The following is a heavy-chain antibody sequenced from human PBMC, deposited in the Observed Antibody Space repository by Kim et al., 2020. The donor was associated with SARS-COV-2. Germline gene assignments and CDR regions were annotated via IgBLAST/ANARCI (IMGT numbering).Heavy chain of an antibody. D-gene: IGHD2-2*01. CDR2: IYPNDAET. CDR3: ARRARRYSTKLGEVDY. CDR1: GYSFINYW. V-gene: IGHV5-51*01. J-gene: IGHJ4*01. Sequence: GESLKISCKGSGYSFINYWIGWVRQTPGKGLEWMGLIYPNDAETKYSPTFQGHVTVSADKSLNTAYLQWTSLQPSDTAVYYCARRARRYSTKLGEVDYWG.